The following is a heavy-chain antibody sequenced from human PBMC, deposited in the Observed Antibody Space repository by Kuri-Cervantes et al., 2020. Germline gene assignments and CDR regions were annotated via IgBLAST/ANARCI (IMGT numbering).Heavy chain of an antibody. CDR1: GFTFSSYA. Sequence: GESLKISCAASGFTFSSYAMSWVRQAPGKGLEWVSAISGSGGSTYYADSVKGRFTISRDNSKNTPYLQMNSLRAEDTAVYYCARAQGSGSYSFDYWGQGTLVTVSS. V-gene: IGHV3-23*01. CDR3: ARAQGSGSYSFDY. D-gene: IGHD3-10*01. J-gene: IGHJ4*02. CDR2: ISGSGGST.